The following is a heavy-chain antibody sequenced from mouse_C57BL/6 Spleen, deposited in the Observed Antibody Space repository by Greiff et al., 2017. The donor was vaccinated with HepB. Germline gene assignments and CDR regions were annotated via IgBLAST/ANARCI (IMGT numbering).Heavy chain of an antibody. J-gene: IGHJ3*01. CDR3: AIRDYGRSPWFAY. CDR1: GYTFTSYW. V-gene: IGHV1-50*01. Sequence: VQLQQSGAELVKPGASVKLSCKASGYTFTSYWMQWVKQRPGQGLEWIGEIDPSDSYTNYNQKFKGKATLTVDTSSSTAYLQLSSLTSEDSAVYYCAIRDYGRSPWFAYWGQGTLVTVSA. D-gene: IGHD1-1*01. CDR2: IDPSDSYT.